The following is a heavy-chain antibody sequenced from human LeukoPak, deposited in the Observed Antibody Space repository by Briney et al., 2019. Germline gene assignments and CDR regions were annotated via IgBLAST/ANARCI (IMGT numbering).Heavy chain of an antibody. CDR3: AREGHTYGSDY. CDR2: VSQSGSTI. D-gene: IGHD5-24*01. CDR1: GFTFSDYY. V-gene: IGHV3-11*01. J-gene: IGHJ4*02. Sequence: GGSLRLSCTGSGFTFSDYYMSWIRQGPGKGLEWISCVSQSGSTIYYADSVKGRFSISRDNGKNSLYLQLNSLRVEDTGIYYCAREGHTYGSDYWGQGTLVTVSS.